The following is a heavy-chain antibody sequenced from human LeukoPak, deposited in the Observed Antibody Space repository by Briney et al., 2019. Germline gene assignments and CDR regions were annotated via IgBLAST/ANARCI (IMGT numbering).Heavy chain of an antibody. Sequence: PSETLSLTCAVSGYSISSGYYWGWIRQPPGKGLEWIGSIYYSGSTYYNPSLKSRVTISVDTSKNQFSLKLSSVTAADTAVYYCASVLRFLEDAFDIWGQGTMVTVSS. V-gene: IGHV4-38-2*01. CDR1: GYSISSGYY. J-gene: IGHJ3*02. CDR3: ASVLRFLEDAFDI. CDR2: IYYSGST. D-gene: IGHD3-3*01.